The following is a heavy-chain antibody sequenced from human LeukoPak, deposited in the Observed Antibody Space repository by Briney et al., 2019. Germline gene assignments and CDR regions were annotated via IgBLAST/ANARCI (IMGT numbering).Heavy chain of an antibody. D-gene: IGHD3-16*01. CDR2: LSGSGYNT. V-gene: IGHV3-23*01. CDR1: GFTFISHA. J-gene: IGHJ4*02. Sequence: GCSLRLSYAASGFTFISHALSWVRPAPGKGLDWVASLSGSGYNTYYADSVKGRFTISRGNSQDTVYLQMNSLRAEDTAVYYCAKAPYVTRYFDYWGRGTLVTVSS. CDR3: AKAPYVTRYFDY.